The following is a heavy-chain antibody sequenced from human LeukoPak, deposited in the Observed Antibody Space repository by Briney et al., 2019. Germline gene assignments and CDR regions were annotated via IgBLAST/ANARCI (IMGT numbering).Heavy chain of an antibody. D-gene: IGHD1-26*01. Sequence: GGSLRLSCAASGFTFSSYGMHWVRQAPGKGLEWVAVISYDGSNKYYADSVKGRFTISRDNSKNTLYLQMNSLRAEDTAVYYCARIRYSGSYYGSYFDYWGQGTLVTVSS. CDR3: ARIRYSGSYYGSYFDY. CDR2: ISYDGSNK. CDR1: GFTFSSYG. J-gene: IGHJ4*02. V-gene: IGHV3-30*03.